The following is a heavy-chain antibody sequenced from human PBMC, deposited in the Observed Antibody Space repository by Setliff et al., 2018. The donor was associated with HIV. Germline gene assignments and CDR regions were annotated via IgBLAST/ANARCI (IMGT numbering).Heavy chain of an antibody. Sequence: GASVKVSCKTSGYVFTDYDINWVRQTSGQGLEWMGWVNCNRGNTAYAQKFQGRVTMTRDFSIDTAYMELSSLTSEDTGVYYCARGAALTMVRGVSDSGLDSWGQGTMVTVSS. CDR3: ARGAALTMVRGVSDSGLDS. CDR2: VNCNRGNT. CDR1: GYVFTDYD. J-gene: IGHJ5*01. V-gene: IGHV1-8*02. D-gene: IGHD3-10*01.